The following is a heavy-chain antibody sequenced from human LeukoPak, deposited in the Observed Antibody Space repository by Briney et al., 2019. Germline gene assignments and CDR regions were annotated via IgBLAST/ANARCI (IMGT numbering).Heavy chain of an antibody. Sequence: GGSLRLSCAASGFTVSTNYMSWVRQAPGKGLDWVSIIYSDGTTYYADSVKGRFTISRDNSKNTLYLQMNSLRAEDTAVYYCARVLGDTFDFWGQGTMVTVSS. CDR2: IYSDGTT. CDR1: GFTVSTNY. V-gene: IGHV3-53*01. D-gene: IGHD3-16*01. J-gene: IGHJ3*01. CDR3: ARVLGDTFDF.